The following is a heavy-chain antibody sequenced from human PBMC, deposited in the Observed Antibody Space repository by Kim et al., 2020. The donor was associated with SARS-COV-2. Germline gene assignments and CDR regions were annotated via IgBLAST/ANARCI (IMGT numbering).Heavy chain of an antibody. CDR1: GYTFTSYG. D-gene: IGHD3-22*01. V-gene: IGHV1-18*04. J-gene: IGHJ6*02. CDR2: ISAYNGNT. Sequence: ASVKVSCKASGYTFTSYGISWVRQAPGQGLEWMGWISAYNGNTNYAQKLQGRVTMTTDTSTSTAYMELRSLRSDDTAVYYCARDDYYDSSGYRLAYYYYGMDVWGQGTTVTVSS. CDR3: ARDDYYDSSGYRLAYYYYGMDV.